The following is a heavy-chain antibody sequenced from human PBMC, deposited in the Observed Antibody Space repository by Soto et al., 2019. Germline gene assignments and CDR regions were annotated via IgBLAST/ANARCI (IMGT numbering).Heavy chain of an antibody. J-gene: IGHJ6*02. Sequence: QVQLVESGGTVIQPGRSLRLSCAASGFTFSNFGMHWVRQAPGTGLEWVAVISHDEDIKAYTESLKGRFSITRANSKNTPYLQMNILKPEDTAVYYCAKLPRSAWHNNYYGMDTWGQGTTVTVSS. CDR3: AKLPRSAWHNNYYGMDT. V-gene: IGHV3-30*18. D-gene: IGHD6-19*01. CDR2: ISHDEDIK. CDR1: GFTFSNFG.